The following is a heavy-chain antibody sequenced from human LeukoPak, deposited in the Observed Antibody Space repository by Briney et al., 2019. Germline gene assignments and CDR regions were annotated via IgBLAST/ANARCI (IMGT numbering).Heavy chain of an antibody. D-gene: IGHD3-16*01. CDR1: GFTFSSYW. Sequence: GGSRRLSCVASGFTFSSYWMSWVRQAPGKGLEGVSYISSSSSTIYYADSVKGRFTISRDNAKNSLYLQMNSLRAEDTAVYYCARGALTKVWGRKKGTDVWGKGTTVTVSA. V-gene: IGHV3-48*01. CDR2: ISSSSSTI. J-gene: IGHJ6*04. CDR3: ARGALTKVWGRKKGTDV.